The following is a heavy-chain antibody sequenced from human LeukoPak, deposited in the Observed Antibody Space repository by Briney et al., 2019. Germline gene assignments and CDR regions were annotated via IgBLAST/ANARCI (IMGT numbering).Heavy chain of an antibody. J-gene: IGHJ5*02. V-gene: IGHV4-59*08. CDR3: ARHVIYSGGYSYWFDP. CDR1: GASINSYY. Sequence: PSETLSLTCTVSGASINSYYWSWIRQPPGKGLEWIAFIYSSGDINYNPSLRSRASISLDTSKNLCSLRLTSVTAADTAVYFCARHVIYSGGYSYWFDPWGLEPWSPSLQ. CDR2: IYSSGDI. D-gene: IGHD1-26*01.